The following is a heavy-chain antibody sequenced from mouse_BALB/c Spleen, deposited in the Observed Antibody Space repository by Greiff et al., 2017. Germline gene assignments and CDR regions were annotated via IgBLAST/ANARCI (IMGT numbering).Heavy chain of an antibody. CDR2: ISSGGST. J-gene: IGHJ1*01. Sequence: EVKLMESGGGLVKPGGSLKLSCAASGFTFSSYAMSWVRQTPEKRLEWVASISSGGSTYYPDSVKGRFTISRDNARNILYLQMSSLRSEDTAMYYCAREERNYYGSSKYFDVWGAGTTLTVSS. CDR1: GFTFSSYA. CDR3: AREERNYYGSSKYFDV. V-gene: IGHV5-6-5*01. D-gene: IGHD1-1*01.